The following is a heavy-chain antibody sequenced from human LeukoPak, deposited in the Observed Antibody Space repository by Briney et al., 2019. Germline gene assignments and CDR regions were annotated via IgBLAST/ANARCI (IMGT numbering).Heavy chain of an antibody. CDR3: ASTPRSSSRTDY. CDR1: GGTFSSYA. CDR2: IIPIFGTA. V-gene: IGHV1-69*13. J-gene: IGHJ4*02. Sequence: SVKVSCKASGGTFSSYAISWVRQAPGQGLEWMGGIIPIFGTANYAQKFQGRVTITADESTSTAYMELSSLRSEDTAVYYCASTPRSSSRTDYWGQGTLVTVSS. D-gene: IGHD6-13*01.